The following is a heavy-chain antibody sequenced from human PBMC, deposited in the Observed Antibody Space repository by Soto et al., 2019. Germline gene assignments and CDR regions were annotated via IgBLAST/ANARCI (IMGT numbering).Heavy chain of an antibody. Sequence: ETLSLSCPVSGASGSSGRYYWSWIRQPPGKGLEWIGYIYYPGSTNYNPSLKSRVTISVDTSKNQFSLKLSSVTAEDTAVYDCARTVATDYFDYWGQGTLVNVSS. CDR1: GASGSSGRYY. V-gene: IGHV4-61*01. D-gene: IGHD4-17*01. J-gene: IGHJ4*02. CDR2: IYYPGST. CDR3: ARTVATDYFDY.